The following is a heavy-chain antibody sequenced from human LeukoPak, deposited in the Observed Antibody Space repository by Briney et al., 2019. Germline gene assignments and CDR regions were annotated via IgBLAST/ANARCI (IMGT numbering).Heavy chain of an antibody. CDR1: GFIFRNYA. Sequence: QPGASLRLSCAASGFIFRNYAMSWVRQAPGKGLEWVSAITGSGDTTYYADSVKGRFTIPRDNSKNTLYVEMNTLRAEDTAVYYCAKWGDYDILTGYYVSDFWGQGTLVTVSS. V-gene: IGHV3-23*01. J-gene: IGHJ4*02. CDR3: AKWGDYDILTGYYVSDF. D-gene: IGHD3-9*01. CDR2: ITGSGDTT.